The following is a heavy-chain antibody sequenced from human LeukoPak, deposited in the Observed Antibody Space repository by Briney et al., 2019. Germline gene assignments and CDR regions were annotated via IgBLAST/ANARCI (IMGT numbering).Heavy chain of an antibody. D-gene: IGHD6-19*01. CDR3: ASDLSSGWDAFDI. J-gene: IGHJ3*02. V-gene: IGHV3-53*01. CDR1: GFTFSSNY. Sequence: PGGSLRLSCVASGFTFSSNYMSWVRQAPGKGLEWVSVIYSGGSTYYSDSVKGRFTISRDNSKTTLYLQIHCLRAEDTAVYYCASDLSSGWDAFDIWGQGTMVTVSS. CDR2: IYSGGST.